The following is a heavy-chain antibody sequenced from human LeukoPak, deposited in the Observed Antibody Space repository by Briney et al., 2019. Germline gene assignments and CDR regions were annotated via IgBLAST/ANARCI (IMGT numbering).Heavy chain of an antibody. CDR1: GHSISSDYY. V-gene: IGHV4-38-2*01. CDR2: IYHSGGT. D-gene: IGHD1/OR15-1a*01. Sequence: SETLSLTCAVSGHSISSDYYWGWIRQPPGKGLEWIGSIYHSGGTYYNPSLKSRVTILVDTSKNQFSLKLSSVTAADTAVYYCARANRTIDYWGQGTLVTVSS. J-gene: IGHJ4*02. CDR3: ARANRTIDY.